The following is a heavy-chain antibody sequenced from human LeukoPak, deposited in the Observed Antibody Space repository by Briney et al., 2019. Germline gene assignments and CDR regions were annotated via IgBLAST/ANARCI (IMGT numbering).Heavy chain of an antibody. V-gene: IGHV3-53*01. CDR1: GFTFSSYG. J-gene: IGHJ4*02. D-gene: IGHD4-17*01. CDR3: ARESYGDYYFDY. CDR2: IYSGGST. Sequence: GGSLRLSCAASGFTFSSYGMHWVRQAPGKGLEWVSVIYSGGSTYYADSVRGRFTISRDNSKNTLYLQMNSLRAEDTAVYYCARESYGDYYFDYWGQGTLVTVSS.